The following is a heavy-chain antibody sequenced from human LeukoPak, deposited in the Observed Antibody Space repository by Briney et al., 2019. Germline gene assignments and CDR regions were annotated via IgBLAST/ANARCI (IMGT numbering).Heavy chain of an antibody. V-gene: IGHV3-11*01. CDR2: ISSSGSTI. Sequence: PGGSLRLSCAASGFTFSDYYMSWIRQAPGKGLEWVSYISSSGSTIYYADSVKGRFTISRDNAKNSLYLQMNSLRAEDTAVYYCARLIFMYDSSGYYCYFDYWGQGTLVTVSS. J-gene: IGHJ4*02. CDR3: ARLIFMYDSSGYYCYFDY. CDR1: GFTFSDYY. D-gene: IGHD3-22*01.